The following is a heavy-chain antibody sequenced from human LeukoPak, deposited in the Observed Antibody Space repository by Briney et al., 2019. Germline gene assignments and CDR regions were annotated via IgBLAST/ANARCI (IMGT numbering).Heavy chain of an antibody. CDR3: ARGSPLRP. CDR1: GGSISSGSYY. Sequence: PSETLSLTCTVSGGSISSGSYYWSWIRQPAGKGLEWIGRIYTSGSTNYNPSLKSRVTISVDTSKNQFSLKLSSVTAADTAVYYCARGSPLRPWGQGILVTVSS. J-gene: IGHJ5*02. V-gene: IGHV4-61*02. CDR2: IYTSGST.